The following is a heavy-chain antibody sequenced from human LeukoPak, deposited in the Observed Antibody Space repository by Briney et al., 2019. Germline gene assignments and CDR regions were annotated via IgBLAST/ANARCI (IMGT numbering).Heavy chain of an antibody. CDR1: GYNFTNHW. Sequence: GESLKISCKGSGYNFTNHWIGWVRQVPGKGLEWLGFIYPSDSDTRYSPSVQGLVTISADRSINTAYLQWSSLKSSDTAIFCARHGLTSSSWITYWGQGTLVTVSS. D-gene: IGHD6-13*01. J-gene: IGHJ4*02. V-gene: IGHV5-51*01. CDR3: ARHGLTSSSWITY. CDR2: IYPSDSDT.